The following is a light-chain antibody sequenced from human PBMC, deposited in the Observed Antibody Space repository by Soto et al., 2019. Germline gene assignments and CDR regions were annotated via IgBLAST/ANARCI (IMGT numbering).Light chain of an antibody. CDR2: EVT. J-gene: IGLJ3*02. CDR1: SSDVGAYNY. CDR3: SSFASSNTGV. Sequence: QSVLTQPPSASGSPGQSVTISCTGTSSDVGAYNYVSWYQQHAGKAPKLVMYEVTKRPSGVPDRFSGSKSANTASLTVSGLQAEDEADYYCSSFASSNTGVFGGGTKLTVL. V-gene: IGLV2-8*01.